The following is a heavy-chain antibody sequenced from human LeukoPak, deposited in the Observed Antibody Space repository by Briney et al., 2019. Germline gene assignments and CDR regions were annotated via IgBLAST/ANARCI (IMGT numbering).Heavy chain of an antibody. Sequence: GGSLRLSCAASGFTFSSYEMNWVRQAPGKGLEWVSYISSSGSTIYYADSVKGRFTISRDNAKNSLYLQMNSLRAEDTAVYYCASGQQQLFDYWGQGTLVTVSS. D-gene: IGHD6-13*01. CDR1: GFTFSSYE. V-gene: IGHV3-48*03. J-gene: IGHJ4*02. CDR3: ASGQQQLFDY. CDR2: ISSSGSTI.